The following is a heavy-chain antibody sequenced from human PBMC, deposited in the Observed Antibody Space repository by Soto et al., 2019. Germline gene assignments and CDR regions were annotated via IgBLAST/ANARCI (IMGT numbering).Heavy chain of an antibody. Sequence: SETLSLTCAVYGGSFSGYYWSWIRQPPGKGLEWIGEINHSGSTNYNPSLKSRVTISVDTSKNQFSLKLSSVTAADTAVYYCARGGLNYGSGSYYTYNWFDPWGQGTLVT. J-gene: IGHJ5*02. CDR3: ARGGLNYGSGSYYTYNWFDP. V-gene: IGHV4-34*01. CDR2: INHSGST. CDR1: GGSFSGYY. D-gene: IGHD3-10*01.